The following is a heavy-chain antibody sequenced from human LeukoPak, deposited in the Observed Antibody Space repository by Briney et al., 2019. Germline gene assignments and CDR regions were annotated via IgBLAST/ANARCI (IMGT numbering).Heavy chain of an antibody. V-gene: IGHV1-2*02. CDR1: GYTFTSNY. Sequence: ASVKVSCKAFGYTFTSNYMHWVRQAPGQGLEWMGWINPNSGGTNYAQKFQGRVTMTRDTSISTAYMELSRLRSDDTAVYYCARDLRGDGYNAAFDIWGQGTMVTVSS. J-gene: IGHJ3*02. D-gene: IGHD5-24*01. CDR3: ARDLRGDGYNAAFDI. CDR2: INPNSGGT.